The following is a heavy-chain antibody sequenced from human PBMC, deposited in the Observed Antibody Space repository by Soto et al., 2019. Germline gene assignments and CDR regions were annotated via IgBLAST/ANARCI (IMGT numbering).Heavy chain of an antibody. CDR2: ISGSGGRT. V-gene: IGHV3-23*01. D-gene: IGHD2-15*01. Sequence: EVQVLESGGGLVQPGGSLRLSCAASGFTFSNYGMSWVRQAPGKGLEWVSSISGSGGRTYYADSVKGRFTISRDNSKITPYLQTNSLCAKDTAFYYCATSDCRGGSSSSAFHCWGHGTLVPVSS. J-gene: IGHJ4*01. CDR1: GFTFSNYG. CDR3: ATSDCRGGSSSSAFHC.